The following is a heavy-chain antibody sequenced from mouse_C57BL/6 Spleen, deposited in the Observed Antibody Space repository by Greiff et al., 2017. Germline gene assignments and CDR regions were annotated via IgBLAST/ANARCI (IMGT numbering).Heavy chain of an antibody. J-gene: IGHJ2*01. CDR2: SRNKANDYTT. CDR1: GFTFSDFY. Sequence: EVQGVESGGGLVQSGRSLRLSCATSGFTFSDFYMEWVRPAPGKGLEWIAASRNKANDYTTEYSASVKGRFIVSRDTSQSILYLQMNALRAEDTAIYYCARVSEGYFDYWGQGTTLTVSS. V-gene: IGHV7-1*01. CDR3: ARVSEGYFDY.